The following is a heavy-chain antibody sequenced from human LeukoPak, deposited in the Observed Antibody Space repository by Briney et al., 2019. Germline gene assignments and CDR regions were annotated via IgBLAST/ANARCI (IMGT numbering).Heavy chain of an antibody. V-gene: IGHV3-23*01. CDR3: AKDSCSSTSCYRGFDY. D-gene: IGHD2-2*02. J-gene: IGHJ4*02. CDR1: GFTFSSYA. Sequence: GGSLRLSCAASGFTFSSYAMSWVRQAPGKGLEWVSAISGSDGSTYYADSVKGRFTISRDSSKNTLYLQMNSLRTEDTAVYYCAKDSCSSTSCYRGFDYWGQGTLVTVSS. CDR2: ISGSDGST.